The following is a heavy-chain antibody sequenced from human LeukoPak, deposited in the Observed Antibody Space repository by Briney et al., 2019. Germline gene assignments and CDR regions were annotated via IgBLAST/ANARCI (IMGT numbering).Heavy chain of an antibody. CDR1: GFTFSFYA. J-gene: IGHJ4*02. D-gene: IGHD2-15*01. Sequence: GGSLRLSCAASGFTFSFYAMSWVRQAPGKGLEWVSAISNSGGSTSYTDRVKGRFTISRDNSKNTLYLQMNSLRVEDTAVYYCASQVPRDNVVVIGSWGQGTLVTVSS. V-gene: IGHV3-23*01. CDR2: ISNSGGST. CDR3: ASQVPRDNVVVIGS.